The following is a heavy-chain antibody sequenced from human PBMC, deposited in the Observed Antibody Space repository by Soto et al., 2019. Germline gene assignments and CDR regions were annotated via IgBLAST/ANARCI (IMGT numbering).Heavy chain of an antibody. D-gene: IGHD3-10*01. J-gene: IGHJ4*02. CDR3: AKTRGDYYQAGGY. Sequence: GGSLRLSCAASGFTFSSYAMSWVRQAPGKGLEWVSAISGSGAGTYYADSVKGRFTISRDNSKNTLYLQMNSLRAEDTAVYYCAKTRGDYYQAGGYWGQGTLVTVSS. CDR2: ISGSGAGT. V-gene: IGHV3-23*01. CDR1: GFTFSSYA.